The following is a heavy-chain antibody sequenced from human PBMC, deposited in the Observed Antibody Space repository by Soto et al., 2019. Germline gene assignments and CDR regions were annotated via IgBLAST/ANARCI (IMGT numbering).Heavy chain of an antibody. CDR2: ISGSGGST. CDR3: AKGGLRHNYYYYGMDV. Sequence: GGSLRLSCAAFGFTFSRYAMSWGLQAPWKGLEWVSAISGSGGSTYYADSVKGRFTISRDNSKNTLYLQMNSLRAEDTAVYYCAKGGLRHNYYYYGMDVWGQGTTVTVSS. J-gene: IGHJ6*02. CDR1: GFTFSRYA. D-gene: IGHD5-12*01. V-gene: IGHV3-23*01.